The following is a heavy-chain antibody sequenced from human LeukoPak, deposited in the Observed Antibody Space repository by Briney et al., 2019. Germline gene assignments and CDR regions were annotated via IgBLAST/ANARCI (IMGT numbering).Heavy chain of an antibody. D-gene: IGHD2-2*01. CDR3: ARKVVPAAIHAYYYYGMDV. J-gene: IGHJ6*02. V-gene: IGHV3-21*01. Sequence: PGGSLRLSCAASGFTFSSYSMNWVRQAPGKGLEWVSSISSSSSYIYYADSVKGRFTISRDNAKNSLYLRMNSLRAEDTAVYYCARKVVPAAIHAYYYYGMDVWGQGTTVTVSS. CDR2: ISSSSSYI. CDR1: GFTFSSYS.